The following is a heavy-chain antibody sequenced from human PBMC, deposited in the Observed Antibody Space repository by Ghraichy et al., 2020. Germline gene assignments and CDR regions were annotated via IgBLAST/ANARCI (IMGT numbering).Heavy chain of an antibody. V-gene: IGHV3-23*01. D-gene: IGHD3-16*01. CDR1: GFTFSNYA. CDR3: AREGGENSNHYMDV. J-gene: IGHJ6*03. CDR2: ISGSGRYT. Sequence: GGSLRLSCAASGFTFSNYAMSWVRLAPGKGLEWVSTISGSGRYTYYADSVKGRFTISRDNSEISLYLQMNSLRVDDTAVYYCAREGGENSNHYMDVWGKGTSVTVSS.